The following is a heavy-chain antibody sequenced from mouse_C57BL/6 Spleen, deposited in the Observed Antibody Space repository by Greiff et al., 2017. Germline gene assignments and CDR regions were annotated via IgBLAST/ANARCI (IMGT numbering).Heavy chain of an antibody. CDR2: ISSGGDYI. V-gene: IGHV5-9-1*02. Sequence: DVMLVESGEGLVKPGGSLKLSCAASGFTFSSYAMSWVRQTPEKRLEWVAYISSGGDYIYYADTVKGRFTISRDNARNTLYLQMSSLKSEDTAMYYCTRGTTAPDCAYWGQGTLVTVS. CDR1: GFTFSSYA. D-gene: IGHD1-2*01. CDR3: TRGTTAPDCAY. J-gene: IGHJ3*01.